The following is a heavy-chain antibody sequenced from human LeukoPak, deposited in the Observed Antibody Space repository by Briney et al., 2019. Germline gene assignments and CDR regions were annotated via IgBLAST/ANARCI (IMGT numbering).Heavy chain of an antibody. Sequence: PSETLSLTCTVSSGSISNSNYYWGWIRQPPGKGLEWIGSIFYSGSTDYNPSLKSRVTISVDTSKNQFSLKLNSVTAADTAVYFCARYYGSARDPDYWGQGTLVTVSS. V-gene: IGHV4-39*01. J-gene: IGHJ4*02. CDR3: ARYYGSARDPDY. CDR2: IFYSGST. D-gene: IGHD3-10*01. CDR1: SGSISNSNYY.